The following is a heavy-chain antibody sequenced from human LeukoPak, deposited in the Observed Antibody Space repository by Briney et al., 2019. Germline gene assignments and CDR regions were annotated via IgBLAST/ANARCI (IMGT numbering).Heavy chain of an antibody. V-gene: IGHV3-23*01. D-gene: IGHD3-22*01. CDR2: ISGSGDST. CDR3: ARGGAGPYYYDTSGYFRYYFDY. J-gene: IGHJ4*02. CDR1: GFTFSSYA. Sequence: GGSLRLSCAASGFTFSSYAMNWVRQAPGKGLEWVSTISGSGDSTYYADSVKGRFTISRDNSKNTLYLQMNSLRAEDTAVYYCARGGAGPYYYDTSGYFRYYFDYWGQGTLVTVSS.